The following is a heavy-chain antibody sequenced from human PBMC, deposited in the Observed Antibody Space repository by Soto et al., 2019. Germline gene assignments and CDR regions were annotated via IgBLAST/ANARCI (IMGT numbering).Heavy chain of an antibody. V-gene: IGHV1-69*13. CDR1: GGTFSSYA. Sequence: ASVKVSCKASGGTFSSYAISWVRQAPRQGLEWMGGIIPIFGTANYAQKFQGRVTITADESTSTAYMELSSLRSEDTAVYYCARARAWYYDFWSGYSAAYYYYGMDVWGQGTTVTVSS. CDR3: ARARAWYYDFWSGYSAAYYYYGMDV. D-gene: IGHD3-3*01. CDR2: IIPIFGTA. J-gene: IGHJ6*02.